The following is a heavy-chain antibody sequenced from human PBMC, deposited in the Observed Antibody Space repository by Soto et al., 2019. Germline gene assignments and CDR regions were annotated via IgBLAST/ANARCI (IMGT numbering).Heavy chain of an antibody. D-gene: IGHD3-10*01. CDR3: ARSPGWGITDGYYHYYGMDV. V-gene: IGHV1-8*01. CDR2: MNPNSGNT. CDR1: GYTFTSYD. Sequence: GASVKVSCKASGYTFTSYDINWFRQATGQGLEWMGWMNPNSGNTGYAQKFQGRVTMTRNTYISTAYMELSSLRSEDTAVYYCARSPGWGITDGYYHYYGMDVWGQGTKVTVSS. J-gene: IGHJ6*02.